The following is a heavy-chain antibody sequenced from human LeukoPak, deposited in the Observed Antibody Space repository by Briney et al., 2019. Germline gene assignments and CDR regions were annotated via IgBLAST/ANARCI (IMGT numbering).Heavy chain of an antibody. J-gene: IGHJ4*02. CDR2: INSNSGGT. CDR3: ARVYYYDSSDLVY. CDR1: GYSFSTHW. V-gene: IGHV1-2*02. D-gene: IGHD3-22*01. Sequence: EASVKVSCKASGYSFSTHWMHWVRQAPGQGLEWMGWINSNSGGTNYAQKFQGRVTMTRDTSISTAYMELSRLRSDDTAVYYCARVYYYDSSDLVYWGQGTLVTVSS.